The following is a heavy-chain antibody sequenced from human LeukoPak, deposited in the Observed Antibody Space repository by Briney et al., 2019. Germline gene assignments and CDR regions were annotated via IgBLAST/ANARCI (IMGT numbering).Heavy chain of an antibody. CDR2: IIPIFGTA. Sequence: SVKVSCKASGYTFTGYYMHWVRQAPGQGLEWMGGIIPIFGTANYAQKFQGRVTITADESTSTAYMELSSLRSEDTAVYYCARGMRWFDPWGQGTLVTVSS. J-gene: IGHJ5*02. CDR3: ARGMRWFDP. V-gene: IGHV1-69*13. CDR1: GYTFTGYY.